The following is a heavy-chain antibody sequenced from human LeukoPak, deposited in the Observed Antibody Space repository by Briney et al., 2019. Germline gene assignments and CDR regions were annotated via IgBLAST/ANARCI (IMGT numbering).Heavy chain of an antibody. J-gene: IGHJ4*02. Sequence: GGSLRLSCATSGFTFRNYGMHWVRQAPGKGLEWVAIIYYDGSNQYYADSVKGRFTISGDNSKNTLYLQLNSLRAEDTAMYCCARDRGQSYFDYWGQGTLVTVSS. V-gene: IGHV3-33*01. CDR3: ARDRGQSYFDY. CDR1: GFTFRNYG. D-gene: IGHD3-10*01. CDR2: IYYDGSNQ.